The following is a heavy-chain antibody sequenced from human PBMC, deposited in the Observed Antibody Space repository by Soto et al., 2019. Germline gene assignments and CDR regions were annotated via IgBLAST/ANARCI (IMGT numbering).Heavy chain of an antibody. V-gene: IGHV3-49*04. CDR2: ATSQAFGGTT. CDR1: GFTSDDYA. CDR3: TRDGDFYGMDV. J-gene: IGHJ6*02. Sequence: PGGSLRLSCTFSGFTSDDYALTWARQAPGKGLEWVAFATSQAFGGTTDYAASVKGRFTISRDDSTTVAYLQMNSLQTEDTAIYYCTRDGDFYGMDVWGQGTTVTVSS. D-gene: IGHD3-3*01.